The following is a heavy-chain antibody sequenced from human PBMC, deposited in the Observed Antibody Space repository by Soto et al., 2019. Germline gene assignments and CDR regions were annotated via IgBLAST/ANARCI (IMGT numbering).Heavy chain of an antibody. CDR1: GFTFSGSS. Sequence: EVQLVESGGGLVQPGGSLKLSCVASGFTFSGSSMHWVRQASGKGLEWVGRIRNKANSYAKAYAASVKGRFTISRDDSNNTSYLQMNSLKNEDTAVYYCTSHSNEDMIRKWGQGTLVTVSS. V-gene: IGHV3-73*02. D-gene: IGHD2-15*01. CDR2: IRNKANSYAK. J-gene: IGHJ4*02. CDR3: TSHSNEDMIRK.